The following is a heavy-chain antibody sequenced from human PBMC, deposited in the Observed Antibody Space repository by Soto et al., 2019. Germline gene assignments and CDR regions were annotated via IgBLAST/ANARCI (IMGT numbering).Heavy chain of an antibody. V-gene: IGHV1-69*02. Sequence: QVQLVQSGAEVKKPGSSAKVSCKASGGTFSSYTISWVRQAPGQGLEWMGRIIPILGIANYAQKFQGRVTITADKSTSTAYMELSSLRSEDTAVYYCARIVLERPYWYFDLWGRGTLVTVSS. CDR1: GGTFSSYT. D-gene: IGHD1-1*01. J-gene: IGHJ2*01. CDR3: ARIVLERPYWYFDL. CDR2: IIPILGIA.